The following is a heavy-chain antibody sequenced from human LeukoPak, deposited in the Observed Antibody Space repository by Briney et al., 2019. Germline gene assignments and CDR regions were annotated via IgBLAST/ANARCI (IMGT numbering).Heavy chain of an antibody. Sequence: ASVKVSCKASGGSFSSYAISWVRQAPGQGLEGMGGIIPIFATANYAQNFKGRVTTTTDETTTTAYIERSSLRSEDTAVYYCAIRPNSGSYERIDYWGQGTLVTVSS. CDR1: GGSFSSYA. CDR3: AIRPNSGSYERIDY. J-gene: IGHJ4*02. CDR2: IIPIFATA. V-gene: IGHV1-69*05. D-gene: IGHD1-26*01.